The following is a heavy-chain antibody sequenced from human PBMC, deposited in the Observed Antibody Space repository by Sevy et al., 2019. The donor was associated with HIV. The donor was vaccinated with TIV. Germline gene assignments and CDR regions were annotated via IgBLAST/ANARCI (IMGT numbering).Heavy chain of an antibody. CDR2: FDRTDIT. V-gene: IGHV3-48*02. J-gene: IGHJ4*02. CDR1: GFTLSSYT. Sequence: GGSLRLSCEASGFTLSSYTMNWVRQSPEKGLEWVATFDRTDITHYANSVKGRFSISRDTAKNFLFLQMNSLRDDDTVMYFCVRYERAIASHFDYWGRGTLVTVSS. D-gene: IGHD2-21*01. CDR3: VRYERAIASHFDY.